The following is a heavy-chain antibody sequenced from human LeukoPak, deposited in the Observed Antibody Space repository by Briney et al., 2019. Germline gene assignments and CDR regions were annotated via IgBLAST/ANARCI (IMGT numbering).Heavy chain of an antibody. D-gene: IGHD3-9*01. CDR2: ISWNSGSI. Sequence: PGGSLRLSCAASRFSFDDYAMHWVRQAPGKGLEWVLGISWNSGSIGYADSVKGRFTISRDNAKNSLYLQMNSLRAEDTALYYCAKDQDDILTGGSDYWGQGTLVTVSS. J-gene: IGHJ4*02. CDR1: RFSFDDYA. CDR3: AKDQDDILTGGSDY. V-gene: IGHV3-9*01.